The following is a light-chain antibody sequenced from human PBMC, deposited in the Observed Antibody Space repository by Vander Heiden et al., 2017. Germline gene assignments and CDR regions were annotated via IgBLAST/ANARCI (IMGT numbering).Light chain of an antibody. CDR1: SSNIGNNY. CDR3: STWDTSLSAVV. V-gene: IGLV1-51*01. CDR2: DNN. Sequence: QSVLTQPPSVSAAPGQKLTIPCSGSSSNIGNNYVSWYQQFQGTTPKLLISDNNKRPSGIPDRFSGSKSGTSATLGITGLQTGDEADYYCSTWDTSLSAVVFGGGTKVNVL. J-gene: IGLJ3*02.